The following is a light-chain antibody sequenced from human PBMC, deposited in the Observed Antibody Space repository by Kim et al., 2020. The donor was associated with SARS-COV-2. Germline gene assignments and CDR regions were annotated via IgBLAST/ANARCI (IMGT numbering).Light chain of an antibody. V-gene: IGLV4-69*01. Sequence: ASVKLTCTLSSGHSSYAIAWHQQQPEKGPRYLMKLNSDGSHSKGDWIPDRFSGSSSGAGRYLTISSLQSEDEADYYCQTWGTGLGVFGGGTQLTVL. CDR2: LNSDGSH. J-gene: IGLJ3*02. CDR3: QTWGTGLGV. CDR1: SGHSSYA.